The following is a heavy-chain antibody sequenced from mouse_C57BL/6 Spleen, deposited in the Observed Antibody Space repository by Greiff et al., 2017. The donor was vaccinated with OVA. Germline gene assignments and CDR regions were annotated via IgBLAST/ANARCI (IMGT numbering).Heavy chain of an antibody. D-gene: IGHD1-1*01. CDR1: GFTFSSYA. V-gene: IGHV5-9-1*02. Sequence: EVMLVESGEGLVKPGGSLKLSCAASGFTFSSYAMSWVRQTPEKRLEWVAYISSGGDYIYYADTVKGRFTISRDNARNTLYLQMSSLKSEDTAMYYCTRDRGGSSFYYAMDYWGQGTSVTVSS. J-gene: IGHJ4*01. CDR2: ISSGGDYI. CDR3: TRDRGGSSFYYAMDY.